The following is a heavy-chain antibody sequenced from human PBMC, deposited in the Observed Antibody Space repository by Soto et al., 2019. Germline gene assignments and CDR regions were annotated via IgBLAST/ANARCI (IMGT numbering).Heavy chain of an antibody. CDR1: GYTFTSYG. V-gene: IGHV1-3*01. Sequence: QVQLVQSGAEVKKPGASVKVSCKASGYTFTSYGINWVRQAPGRGLEWMGWINPGNGNTKYSQQFQGRVIIDRDTSASTAYMELSSLRSEDTAVYYCARGSYFDSSNYLAYWGLGTLVTVSS. D-gene: IGHD3-22*01. CDR3: ARGSYFDSSNYLAY. CDR2: INPGNGNT. J-gene: IGHJ4*02.